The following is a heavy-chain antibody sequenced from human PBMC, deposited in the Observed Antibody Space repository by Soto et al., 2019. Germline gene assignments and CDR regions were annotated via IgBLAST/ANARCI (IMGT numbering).Heavy chain of an antibody. CDR3: ARDPYY. CDR1: GFTFSIYA. V-gene: IGHV3-64*04. Sequence: GGSLRLSCSASGFTFSIYAMHWVRQAPGKGLEYVSSISTNGGSTDYADSVKGRFAISRHNSKNTLYLQMNSLRAEDTAVYYCARDPYYWGQGTLVTVSS. J-gene: IGHJ4*02. CDR2: ISTNGGST.